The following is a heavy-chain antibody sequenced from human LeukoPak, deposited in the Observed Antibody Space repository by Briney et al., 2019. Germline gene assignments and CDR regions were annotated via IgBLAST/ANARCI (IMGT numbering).Heavy chain of an antibody. CDR1: GGSISSYY. J-gene: IGHJ4*02. CDR2: IYTSGST. CDR3: ARDQGIQDSSSSRFDY. V-gene: IGHV4-4*07. Sequence: SETLSLTCTVSGGSISSYYWSWIRQPAGKGLEWIGRIYTSGSTNYNPSLKSRVTMSVDTSKNQFSLKLSSVIAADTAVYYCARDQGIQDSSSSRFDYWGQGTLVTVSS. D-gene: IGHD6-6*01.